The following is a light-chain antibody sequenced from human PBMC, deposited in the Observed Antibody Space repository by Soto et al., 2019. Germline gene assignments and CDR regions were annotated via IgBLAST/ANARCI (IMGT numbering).Light chain of an antibody. V-gene: IGKV3-20*01. CDR1: QTISSSY. Sequence: EIVLTQSPGTLSLSPGERATLSCRASQTISSSYLAWYQQRPGQAPRLLIYGASSRATGIPDRFSGRGSGTDFVLTISRLEPDDFAVYYYQHYGSSVPITFGPGTKVHIK. CDR2: GAS. CDR3: QHYGSSVPIT. J-gene: IGKJ3*01.